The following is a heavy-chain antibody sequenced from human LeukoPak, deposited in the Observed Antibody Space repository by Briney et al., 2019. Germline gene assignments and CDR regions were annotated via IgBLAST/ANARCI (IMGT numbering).Heavy chain of an antibody. Sequence: PGGSLRLSCEVSGFTFSDHYMSWIRQAPGKRLEWVSYISSGSTYTNYADSVEGRFTISRDNAKNSQYLQMNSLRAEDTAVYYCAKDDSSGYARNYFDYWGQGTLVTVSS. V-gene: IGHV3-11*05. CDR2: ISSGSTYT. D-gene: IGHD3-22*01. J-gene: IGHJ4*02. CDR3: AKDDSSGYARNYFDY. CDR1: GFTFSDHY.